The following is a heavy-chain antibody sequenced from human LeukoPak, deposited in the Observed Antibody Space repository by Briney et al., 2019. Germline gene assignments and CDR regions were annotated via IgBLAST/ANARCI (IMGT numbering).Heavy chain of an antibody. Sequence: ASVKVSCKASGYTLTGYFTHWVRQAPGQGLEWMGWINPNSGGTNYAQKFQGRVTMTRDTSISTTYMELSRLRSDDTAVYYCARGNPGSMIGDIWGQGTMVTVSS. CDR3: ARGNPGSMIGDI. V-gene: IGHV1-2*02. CDR1: GYTLTGYF. D-gene: IGHD3-10*02. CDR2: INPNSGGT. J-gene: IGHJ3*02.